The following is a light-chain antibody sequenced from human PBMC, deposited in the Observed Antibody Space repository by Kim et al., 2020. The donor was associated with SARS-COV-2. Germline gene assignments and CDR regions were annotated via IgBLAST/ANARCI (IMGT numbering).Light chain of an antibody. V-gene: IGLV1-44*01. CDR2: SDN. CDR1: TFNIGSET. J-gene: IGLJ3*02. Sequence: GQRVIISGSGSTFNIGSETVDWYQQLPGTAPKLLIHSDNKRPSGVPDRFSGSKSGTSASLAISGLQSEDEAHYYCATWDGSLNGPVFGGGTQLTVL. CDR3: ATWDGSLNGPV.